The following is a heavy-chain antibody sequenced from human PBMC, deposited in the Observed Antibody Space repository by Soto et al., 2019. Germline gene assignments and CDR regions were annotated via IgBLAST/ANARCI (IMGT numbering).Heavy chain of an antibody. V-gene: IGHV1-8*01. CDR2: MNPNSGNT. Sequence: QVQLVQSGAEVKKPGALVTVSCKTSGYTFTTYDINWVRQAPGQGLEWMGWMNPNSGNTGYAQEFKGRVIMTRNTSINTAQMELSSLRSEDTAVYYCARAQRSYGSGSYYIDHWGQGTLVTVSS. CDR3: ARAQRSYGSGSYYIDH. D-gene: IGHD3-10*01. CDR1: GYTFTTYD. J-gene: IGHJ1*01.